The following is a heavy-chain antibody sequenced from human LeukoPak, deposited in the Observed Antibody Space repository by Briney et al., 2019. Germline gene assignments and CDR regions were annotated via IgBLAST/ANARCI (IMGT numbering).Heavy chain of an antibody. V-gene: IGHV1-46*01. J-gene: IGHJ3*02. CDR1: GYTFTSYY. CDR2: INPSGGST. D-gene: IGHD2-2*01. Sequence: ASVKVSCKASGYTFTSYYMHCVRQAPGQGLEWMGIINPSGGSTSYAQKFQGRVTMTRDTSTSTVYMELSSLRSEDTAVYYCARATSVVVPAATGGAFDIWGQGTMVTVSS. CDR3: ARATSVVVPAATGGAFDI.